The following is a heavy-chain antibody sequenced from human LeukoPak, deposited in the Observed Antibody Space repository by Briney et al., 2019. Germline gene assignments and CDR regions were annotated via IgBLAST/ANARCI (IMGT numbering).Heavy chain of an antibody. V-gene: IGHV3-74*01. J-gene: IGHJ4*02. CDR2: INSDGSTI. CDR1: GFTFSSYW. D-gene: IGHD2-2*01. CDR3: TRETVVVATASLGY. Sequence: GGSLRLSCAASGFTFSSYWMHWVRQAPGKGLVWVSRINSDGSTINYADSVKGRFTISRDNAKNTLYLQMDSLRAEDTAVYYCTRETVVVATASLGYCGLGTLVTVSS.